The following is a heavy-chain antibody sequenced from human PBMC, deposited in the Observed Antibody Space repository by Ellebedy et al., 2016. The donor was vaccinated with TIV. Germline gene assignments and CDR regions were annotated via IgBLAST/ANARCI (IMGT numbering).Heavy chain of an antibody. CDR3: ARAMHQMGRVYYYAVDD. V-gene: IGHV3-48*02. CDR2: ISDSSSTK. Sequence: GESLKISFAASGFPFSSNSMNWVRQAPGKGLEWVSYISDSSSTKFYADSVKGRFTISRENAKNSLYLQMNSLRDEDTAVYYCARAMHQMGRVYYYAVDDWGKGTTVTVSS. D-gene: IGHD2-2*01. J-gene: IGHJ6*04. CDR1: GFPFSSNS.